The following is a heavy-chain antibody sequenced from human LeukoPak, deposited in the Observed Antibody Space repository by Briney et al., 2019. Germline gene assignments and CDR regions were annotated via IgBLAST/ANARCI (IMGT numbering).Heavy chain of an antibody. D-gene: IGHD6-13*01. CDR3: AKVQQQQLNFDY. CDR2: ISGSGGST. CDR1: GFTFSSYA. V-gene: IGHV3-23*01. Sequence: QSGGSLRLSCAASGFTFSSYAMSWVRQAPGKGLEWVSAISGSGGSTYYADSVKGRFTISRDNSKNTLYLQMNSLRAEDTAVYYCAKVQQQQLNFDYWGQGTLVTVSS. J-gene: IGHJ4*02.